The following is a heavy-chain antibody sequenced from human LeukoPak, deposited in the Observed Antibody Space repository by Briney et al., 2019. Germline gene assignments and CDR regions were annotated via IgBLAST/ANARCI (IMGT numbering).Heavy chain of an antibody. CDR3: AHYYYSNYCEAVIDY. V-gene: IGHV4-38-2*01. Sequence: SETLSLTCAVSGYSISSGYYWGWIRQPPGKGPKWIGRIYHSGSTYYNQSLKSRVTISADTSTNQFSLKLSSVTAADTAVYYCAHYYYSNYCEAVIDYWGQGTLVTV. CDR1: GYSISSGYY. CDR2: IYHSGST. D-gene: IGHD4-11*01. J-gene: IGHJ4*02.